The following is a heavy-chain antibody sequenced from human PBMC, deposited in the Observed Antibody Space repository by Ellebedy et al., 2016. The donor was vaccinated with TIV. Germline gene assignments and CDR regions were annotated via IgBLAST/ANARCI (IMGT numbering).Heavy chain of an antibody. J-gene: IGHJ4*02. CDR2: INNDGTGT. CDR3: VRDRPYCGGDCYSFGD. Sequence: GESLKISXAASGFTFSWYWMHWVRQAPGKGLVWVSRINNDGTGTNYADSVKGRFSISRDNAKNTLYLQMNSLRAEDTAVYYCVRDRPYCGGDCYSFGDWGLGTLVTVSS. V-gene: IGHV3-74*01. D-gene: IGHD2-21*02. CDR1: GFTFSWYW.